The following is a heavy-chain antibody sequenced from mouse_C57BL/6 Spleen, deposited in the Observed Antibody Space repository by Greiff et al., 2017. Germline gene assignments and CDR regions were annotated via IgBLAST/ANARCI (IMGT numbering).Heavy chain of an antibody. CDR2: IDPETGGT. CDR1: GYTFTDYE. V-gene: IGHV1-15*01. Sequence: VKLVESGAELVRPGASVTLSCKASGYTFTDYEMHWVKQTPVHGLEWIGAIDPETGGTAYNQKFKGKAILTADKSSSTAYMELRSLTSEDSAVYYCTSPSITAVVGGAPFAYWGQGTLVTVSA. D-gene: IGHD1-1*01. CDR3: TSPSITAVVGGAPFAY. J-gene: IGHJ3*01.